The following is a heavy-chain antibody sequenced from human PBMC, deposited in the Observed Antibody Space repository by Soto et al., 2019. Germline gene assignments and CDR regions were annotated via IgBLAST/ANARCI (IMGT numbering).Heavy chain of an antibody. CDR3: ARLRISQWLVYYFDY. J-gene: IGHJ4*02. D-gene: IGHD6-19*01. Sequence: QVQLQQWGAGLLKPSETLSLTCAVYGGSFSGYYWSWIRQPPGKGLEWIGEINHSGSTNYNPSLKSRVTISVDTSKNQFSLKLSSVTAADTAVYYCARLRISQWLVYYFDYWGQGTLVTVSS. CDR2: INHSGST. CDR1: GGSFSGYY. V-gene: IGHV4-34*01.